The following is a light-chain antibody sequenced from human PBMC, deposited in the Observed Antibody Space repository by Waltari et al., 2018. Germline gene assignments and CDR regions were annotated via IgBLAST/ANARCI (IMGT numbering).Light chain of an antibody. J-gene: IGLJ3*02. CDR2: STS. Sequence: QTVVTQEPSLTVSPGGTVTLTCASSTGAVTSGYYPNWFQQKPGQAPRKRIYSTSNKHSWTPARVSGSLVGGKAALTLSGVQPEDEAEYYCLLYYGGSWVFGGGTKLTVL. CDR1: TGAVTSGYY. CDR3: LLYYGGSWV. V-gene: IGLV7-43*01.